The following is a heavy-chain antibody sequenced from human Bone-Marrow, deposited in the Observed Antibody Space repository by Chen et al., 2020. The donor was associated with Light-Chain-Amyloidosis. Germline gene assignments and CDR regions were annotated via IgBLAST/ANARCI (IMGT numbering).Heavy chain of an antibody. J-gene: IGHJ6*02. CDR3: ARDGWQWLADYYYGMDV. V-gene: IGHV4-38-2*02. CDR1: GYSISSGYY. Sequence: QVQLQESGPGLVKPSETLSLTCAVSGYSISSGYYWGWIRQPPGKGLEWIGSIYHSGSTYYNPSLKSRVTISVDTSKNQFSLKLSSVTAADTAVYYCARDGWQWLADYYYGMDVWGQGTTVTVSS. CDR2: IYHSGST. D-gene: IGHD6-19*01.